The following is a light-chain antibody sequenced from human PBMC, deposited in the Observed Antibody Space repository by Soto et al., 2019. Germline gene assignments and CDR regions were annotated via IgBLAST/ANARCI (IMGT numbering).Light chain of an antibody. Sequence: EIVLTQSPGTLSLSPGERATLSCRASQSVSSSYLAWYQQKAGQSPRLLIYGASTRATGIPARFSGSGSGTEFTLTISSLQSEDFAVYYCQQYNNWRTFGQGTKVDIK. CDR2: GAS. CDR3: QQYNNWRT. V-gene: IGKV3-15*01. CDR1: QSVSSSY. J-gene: IGKJ1*01.